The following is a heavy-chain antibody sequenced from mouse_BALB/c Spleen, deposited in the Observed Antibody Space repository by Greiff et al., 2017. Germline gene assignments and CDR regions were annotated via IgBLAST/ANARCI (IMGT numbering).Heavy chain of an antibody. CDR1: GFTFSSYY. Sequence: EVQRVESGGGLVKLGGSLKLSCAASGFTFSSYYMSWVRQTPEKRLELVAAINSNGGSTYYPDTVKGRFTISRDNAKNTLYLQMSSLKSEDTALYYCARHGAYGNLLFDYWGQGTTRTVSS. CDR2: INSNGGST. CDR3: ARHGAYGNLLFDY. D-gene: IGHD2-1*01. J-gene: IGHJ2*01. V-gene: IGHV5-6-2*01.